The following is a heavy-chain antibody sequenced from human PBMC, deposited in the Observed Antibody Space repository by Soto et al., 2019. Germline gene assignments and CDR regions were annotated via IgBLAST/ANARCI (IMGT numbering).Heavy chain of an antibody. CDR1: GYSFTSYW. CDR2: IYPGDSDT. J-gene: IGHJ5*02. D-gene: IGHD4-17*01. Sequence: GESLKISCKGSGYSFTSYWIGWVRQMPGKGLEWMGIIYPGDSDTRYSPAFQGQVPISADKSISTAYLQWGSLKASDTAVYYCARLIDYGDYGDWFDPWGQGTLVTVSS. CDR3: ARLIDYGDYGDWFDP. V-gene: IGHV5-51*01.